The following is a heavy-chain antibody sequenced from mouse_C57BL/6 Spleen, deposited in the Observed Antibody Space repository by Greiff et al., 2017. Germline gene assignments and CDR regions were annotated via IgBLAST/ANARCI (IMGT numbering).Heavy chain of an antibody. Sequence: QVQLQQPGTELVKPGASVKLSCKASGYTFTSYWMHWVKQRPGQGLEWIGNINPSNGGTNYNEKFKSKATLTVDKASSTAYMQLSSLTSEDSAVYYCARTPIYYDYDRGFAYWGQGTLVTVSA. V-gene: IGHV1-53*01. CDR1: GYTFTSYW. J-gene: IGHJ3*01. D-gene: IGHD2-4*01. CDR2: INPSNGGT. CDR3: ARTPIYYDYDRGFAY.